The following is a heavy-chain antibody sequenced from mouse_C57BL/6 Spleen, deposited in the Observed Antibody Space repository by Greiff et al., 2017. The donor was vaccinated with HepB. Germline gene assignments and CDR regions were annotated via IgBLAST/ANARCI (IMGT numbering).Heavy chain of an antibody. V-gene: IGHV1-82*01. J-gene: IGHJ3*01. D-gene: IGHD2-3*01. CDR3: ARWHDGYPFAY. CDR1: GYAFSSSW. CDR2: IYPGDGDT. Sequence: QVQLKESGPELVKPGASVKISCKASGYAFSSSWMNWVKQRPGKGLEWIGRIYPGDGDTNYNGKFKGKATLTADKSSSTAYMQLSSLTSEDSAVYFCARWHDGYPFAYWGQGTLVTVSA.